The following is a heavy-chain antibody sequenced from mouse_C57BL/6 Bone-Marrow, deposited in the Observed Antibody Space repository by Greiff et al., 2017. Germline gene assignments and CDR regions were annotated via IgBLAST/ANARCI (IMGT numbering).Heavy chain of an antibody. V-gene: IGHV1-64*01. Sequence: VQLKQPGAELVKPGASVKLSCKASGYTFTSYWMHWVKQRPGQGLEWIGMIHPNSGSTNYNEKFKSKATLTVDKSSSTAYMQLSSLTSEDSAVYYCARTYYGSSFWAMDYWGQGTSVTVSS. CDR2: IHPNSGST. CDR1: GYTFTSYW. CDR3: ARTYYGSSFWAMDY. J-gene: IGHJ4*01. D-gene: IGHD1-1*01.